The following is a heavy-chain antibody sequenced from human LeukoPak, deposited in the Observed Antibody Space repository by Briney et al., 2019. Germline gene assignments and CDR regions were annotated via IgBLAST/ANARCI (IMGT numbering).Heavy chain of an antibody. J-gene: IGHJ4*02. Sequence: GGSLRLSCAASGFTFSSYAMHWVRQAPGKGLEWVAVISYDGSNKYYADSVKGRFTISGDNSKNTLYLQMHSLRADDTAVYYCAREGILVLYAMFDNWGQGTLVTVSS. D-gene: IGHD2-8*02. CDR3: AREGILVLYAMFDN. CDR2: ISYDGSNK. V-gene: IGHV3-30-3*01. CDR1: GFTFSSYA.